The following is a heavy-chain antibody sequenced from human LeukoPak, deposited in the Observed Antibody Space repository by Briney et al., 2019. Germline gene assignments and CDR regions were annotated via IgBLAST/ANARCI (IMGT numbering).Heavy chain of an antibody. CDR3: ATSLPYGYYDSGGSNWFDP. J-gene: IGHJ5*02. D-gene: IGHD3-22*01. V-gene: IGHV3-30*02. Sequence: QPGRSLRLSCAASGFTFSSYGMHWVRQAPGKGLEWVAFIRYDGSNKYYADSVKGRFTISRDNSKNTLYLQMNSLRAEDTAVYYCATSLPYGYYDSGGSNWFDPWGQGTLVTVSS. CDR1: GFTFSSYG. CDR2: IRYDGSNK.